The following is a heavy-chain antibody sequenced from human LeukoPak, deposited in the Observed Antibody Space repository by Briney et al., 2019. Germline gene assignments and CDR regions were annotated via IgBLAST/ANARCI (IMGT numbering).Heavy chain of an antibody. J-gene: IGHJ5*02. V-gene: IGHV4-31*03. D-gene: IGHD3-3*01. CDR3: ARDVRSGYLRWFDP. CDR2: IYYSGST. CDR1: GGSISSGGYY. Sequence: SETLSLTCTVSGGSISSGGYYWSWIRQHPGKGLEWIGYIYYSGSTYYNPSLKSRVTISVDTSKNQFSLKLSSVTAADTAVYCCARDVRSGYLRWFDPWGQGTLVTVSS.